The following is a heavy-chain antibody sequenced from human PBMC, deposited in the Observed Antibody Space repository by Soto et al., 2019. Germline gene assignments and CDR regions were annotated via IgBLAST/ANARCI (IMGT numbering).Heavy chain of an antibody. CDR2: ISGSGGST. J-gene: IGHJ4*02. Sequence: EVQLLESGGGLVQPGGSLRLSCAASGFTFSSYAMSWVRQAPGKGLEWVSAISGSGGSTYYADSVKGRFTISRDNSKNTLYLQMDSLRAEDTAVYYCAKDQIFGVHGADDYWGQGTLVTVSS. D-gene: IGHD3-3*01. CDR1: GFTFSSYA. CDR3: AKDQIFGVHGADDY. V-gene: IGHV3-23*01.